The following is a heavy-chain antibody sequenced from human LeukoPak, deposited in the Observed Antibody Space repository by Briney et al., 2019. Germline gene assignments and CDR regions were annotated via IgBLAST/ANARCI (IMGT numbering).Heavy chain of an antibody. CDR1: GFTFSSYS. V-gene: IGHV3-21*01. CDR3: ARKNGIAVAGGDAFDI. D-gene: IGHD6-19*01. J-gene: IGHJ3*02. Sequence: GGSLRLSCAASGFTFSSYSMNWVRQAPGKGLEWVSSISSSSSYIYYADSVKGRVTISRDNAKNSLYLQMNSLRAEDTAVYYCARKNGIAVAGGDAFDIWGQGTMVTVSS. CDR2: ISSSSSYI.